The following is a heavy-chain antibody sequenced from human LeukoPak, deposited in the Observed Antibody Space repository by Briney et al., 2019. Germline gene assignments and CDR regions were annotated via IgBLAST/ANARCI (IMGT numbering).Heavy chain of an antibody. D-gene: IGHD3-10*01. CDR1: GGSISSGDYY. CDR2: VHYTGST. J-gene: IGHJ4*02. V-gene: IGHV4-61*08. CDR3: ASLRYGSGSQGALDYGSDY. Sequence: PSETLSLTCTVSGGSISSGDYYWSWIRQPPGKGLEWIGYVHYTGSTNYNPSLKSRLTISVDTSKNQFSLKLNSVTAADTAVYYCASLRYGSGSQGALDYGSDYWGQGTLVTVSS.